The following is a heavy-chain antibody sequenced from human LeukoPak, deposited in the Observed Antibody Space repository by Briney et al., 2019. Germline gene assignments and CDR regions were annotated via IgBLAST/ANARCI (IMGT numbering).Heavy chain of an antibody. V-gene: IGHV4-30-2*01. J-gene: IGHJ6*03. CDR3: ARGTGGYCSGGSCHGYRRGPYYYYYMDV. CDR1: GFSLSTPGVG. D-gene: IGHD2-15*01. CDR2: INHSGST. Sequence: LVKPTQTLTLTCSFSGFSLSTPGVGVGWIRQPPGKALEWIGEINHSGSTNYNPSLKSRVTISVDTSKNQFSLKLSSVTAADTAVYYCARGTGGYCSGGSCHGYRRGPYYYYYMDVWGKGTTVTVSS.